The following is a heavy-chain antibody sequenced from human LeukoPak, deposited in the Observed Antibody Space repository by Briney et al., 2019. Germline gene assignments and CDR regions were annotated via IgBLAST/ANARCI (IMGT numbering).Heavy chain of an antibody. Sequence: PGRSLRLSCAASGFTFSSYGMHWVRHAPGKGLEWVAVISYDGSNKYYADSVKGRFTISRDNSKNTLYLQMNSLRAEDTAVYYCANSPGYCTNGVCYNEYFDYWGQGTLVTVSS. CDR2: ISYDGSNK. D-gene: IGHD2-8*01. CDR3: ANSPGYCTNGVCYNEYFDY. J-gene: IGHJ4*02. CDR1: GFTFSSYG. V-gene: IGHV3-30*18.